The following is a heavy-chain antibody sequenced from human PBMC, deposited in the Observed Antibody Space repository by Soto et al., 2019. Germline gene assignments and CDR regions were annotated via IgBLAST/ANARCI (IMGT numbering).Heavy chain of an antibody. CDR2: IYYSGST. CDR3: ARGRKGVVTPTRASNWFDP. CDR1: GGSLSSGGYY. Sequence: SETLSLPCTVSGGSLSSGGYYWSRIRQHPGKGLEWFGYIYYSGSTYYNPSLKSRVTISVDTSKNQFSLKLSSVTAADTAVYYCARGRKGVVTPTRASNWFDPWGQGTLVTVSS. J-gene: IGHJ5*02. V-gene: IGHV4-31*03. D-gene: IGHD2-21*02.